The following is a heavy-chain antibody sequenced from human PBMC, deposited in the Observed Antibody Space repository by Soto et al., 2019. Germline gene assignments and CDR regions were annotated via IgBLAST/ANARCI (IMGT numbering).Heavy chain of an antibody. CDR3: AIDLMTTVTSGGYYYYGLDV. Sequence: EVQLVESGGGLVQPGGSLRLSCAASGFMFSSYSMNWVRQAPGKGLEWVSYISGSGRTIHYADSVKGRFTISRDNAKNSLFLHTNSLRDEDTAVYYCAIDLMTTVTSGGYYYYGLDVWGQGTTVTVSS. CDR1: GFMFSSYS. J-gene: IGHJ6*02. CDR2: ISGSGRTI. D-gene: IGHD4-4*01. V-gene: IGHV3-48*02.